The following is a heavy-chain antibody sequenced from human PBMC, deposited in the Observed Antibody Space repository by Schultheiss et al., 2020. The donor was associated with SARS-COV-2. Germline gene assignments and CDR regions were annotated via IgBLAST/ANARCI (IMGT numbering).Heavy chain of an antibody. CDR2: INPNSGNT. D-gene: IGHD6-19*01. CDR3: ARDVGQGQWLGVVY. Sequence: ASVKVSCKASGYTFTGYYMHWVRQAPGQGLEWMGWINPNSGNTGYAQKFQGRVTMTRDTSISTAYMELSRLRSDDTAVYYCARDVGQGQWLGVVYWGQGTLVTVSS. J-gene: IGHJ4*02. CDR1: GYTFTGYY. V-gene: IGHV1-2*02.